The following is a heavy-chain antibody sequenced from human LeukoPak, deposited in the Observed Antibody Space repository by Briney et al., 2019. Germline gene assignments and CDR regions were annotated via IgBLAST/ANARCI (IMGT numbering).Heavy chain of an antibody. D-gene: IGHD2-21*02. CDR1: GFSFNSYT. CDR2: INSHSTSI. Sequence: KTGGSLRLSCAASGFSFNSYTMSWVRQAPGKGLEWVSSINSHSTSIYYADSVKGRFTVSRDNTKKSLYLQMNSLRGEDTAVYFCAKESGDCGADCLALNDYWGQGTLVTVSS. V-gene: IGHV3-21*01. CDR3: AKESGDCGADCLALNDY. J-gene: IGHJ4*02.